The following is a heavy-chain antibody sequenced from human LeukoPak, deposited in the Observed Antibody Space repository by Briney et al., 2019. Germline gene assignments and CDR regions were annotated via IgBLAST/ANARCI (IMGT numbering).Heavy chain of an antibody. CDR3: AKDASSGYYWGFES. D-gene: IGHD3-22*01. Sequence: GGSLRLSCAASGFTFDDYAIRWVRHGPGKGLEWVSGISWNSGTIGYADSVKGRFTISRDNAKNSLYLQMNSLRVEDTAFYYCAKDASSGYYWGFESWGQGTLVTASS. CDR1: GFTFDDYA. CDR2: ISWNSGTI. V-gene: IGHV3-9*01. J-gene: IGHJ4*02.